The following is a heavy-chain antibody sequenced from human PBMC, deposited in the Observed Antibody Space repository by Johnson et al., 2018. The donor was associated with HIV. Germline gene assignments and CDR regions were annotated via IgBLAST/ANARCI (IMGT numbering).Heavy chain of an antibody. CDR2: ISYDGSNK. V-gene: IGHV3-30*19. CDR3: ARDWGSADAFDI. CDR1: GFTFSSYG. J-gene: IGHJ3*02. Sequence: VQLVESGGGVVQPGRSLRLSCAASGFTFSSYGMHWVRQAPGKGLEWVAVISYDGSNKYYADSVKGPFTISRDNSKNTLDLQMNRLRAQDTAVYYCARDWGSADAFDIWGQGTMVTVSS. D-gene: IGHD3-16*01.